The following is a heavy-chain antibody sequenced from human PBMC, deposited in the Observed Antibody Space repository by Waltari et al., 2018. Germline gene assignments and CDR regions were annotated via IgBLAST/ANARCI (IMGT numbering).Heavy chain of an antibody. Sequence: QVQLQESGPGLVKPSPTLSLTCTVPGGPISSRGYYWTWIRQHPGKGLEWIGYIYYSGDTNYNPSLDSRVTISADTPKNQFSLKLTSVTAADTAVYYCARGGGSRVLDYWGRGTLVSVSS. CDR2: IYYSGDT. CDR3: ARGGGSRVLDY. CDR1: GGPISSRGYY. J-gene: IGHJ4*01. D-gene: IGHD3-16*01. V-gene: IGHV4-31*03.